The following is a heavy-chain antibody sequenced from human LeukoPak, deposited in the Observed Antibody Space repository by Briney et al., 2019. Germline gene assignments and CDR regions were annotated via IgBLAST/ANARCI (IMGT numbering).Heavy chain of an antibody. CDR3: AGVVVAATSADY. CDR2: IYYSGST. J-gene: IGHJ4*02. V-gene: IGHV4-59*08. D-gene: IGHD2-15*01. CDR1: GGSISSYY. Sequence: PSESLSLTCTVSGGSISSYYWSWLRQPPGEGLEWIGYIYYSGSTNDNPSLKSRVTISVDTSKNQFSLKLSSVTAADTAVYYCAGVVVAATSADYWSQGTLVTVSS.